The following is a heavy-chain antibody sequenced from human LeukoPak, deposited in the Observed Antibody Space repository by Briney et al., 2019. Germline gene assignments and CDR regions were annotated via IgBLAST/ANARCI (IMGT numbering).Heavy chain of an antibody. D-gene: IGHD2-15*01. Sequence: PSETLSLTCTVPGGSISSSSYYWGWVRQAPGKGLEWVSSISSSSSYIYYADSVKGRFTISRDNAKNSLYLQMNSLRAEDTAVYYCARTLGYCSGDSCFGNTWFDPWGQGTLVTVSS. CDR2: ISSSSSYI. CDR3: ARTLGYCSGDSCFGNTWFDP. V-gene: IGHV3-21*01. J-gene: IGHJ5*02. CDR1: GGSISSSSYY.